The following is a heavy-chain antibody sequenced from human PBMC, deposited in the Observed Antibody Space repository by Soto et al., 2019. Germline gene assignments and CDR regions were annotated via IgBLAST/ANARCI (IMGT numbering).Heavy chain of an antibody. Sequence: ASLKVSCKASGYTFTSYAMHWVRQAPGQRLEWMGWINAGNGNTKYSQKFQGRVTITRDTYAGTAYMELSSLRSEDTAVYYCARGRDSGSPPLDYWGQGTLVTSPQ. CDR3: ARGRDSGSPPLDY. CDR2: INAGNGNT. CDR1: GYTFTSYA. V-gene: IGHV1-3*01. J-gene: IGHJ4*02. D-gene: IGHD1-26*01.